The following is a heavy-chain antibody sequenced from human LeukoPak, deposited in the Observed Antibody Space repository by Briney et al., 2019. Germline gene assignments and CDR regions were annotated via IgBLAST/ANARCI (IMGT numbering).Heavy chain of an antibody. CDR1: GYSFNSNW. V-gene: IGHV5-51*01. CDR2: IYPGDSDI. J-gene: IGHJ6*03. Sequence: GESLKISCRGIGYSFNSNWIGWVRQMPGKGLEWMGIIYPGDSDIRYSPSFQGQVTISADKSTRTAFLQWSSLKASDTAMYYCARTYYGSAITGYYMDVWGKGTTVTVSS. CDR3: ARTYYGSAITGYYMDV. D-gene: IGHD3-16*01.